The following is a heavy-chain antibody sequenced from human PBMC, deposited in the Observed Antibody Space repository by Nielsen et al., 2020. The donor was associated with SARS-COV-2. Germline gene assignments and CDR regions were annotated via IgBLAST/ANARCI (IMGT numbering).Heavy chain of an antibody. J-gene: IGHJ6*02. D-gene: IGHD4-17*01. V-gene: IGHV4-39*01. Sequence: GSLRLSCTVSGGSISSSSYYWGWIRQPPGKGLEWIGSIYYSGSTYYNPSLKSRVTISVDTSKNQFSLKLSSVTAADTAVYYCARRGVRYGDFYGMDVWGQGTTVTVSS. CDR1: GGSISSSSYY. CDR2: IYYSGST. CDR3: ARRGVRYGDFYGMDV.